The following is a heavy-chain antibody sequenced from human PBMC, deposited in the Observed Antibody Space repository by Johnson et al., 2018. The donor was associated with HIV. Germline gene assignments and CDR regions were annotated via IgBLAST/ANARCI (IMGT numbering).Heavy chain of an antibody. V-gene: IGHV3-23*04. Sequence: VQLVESGGGLVQPGGSLRLSCAASGFTFSSYAMSWVRQAPGKGLEWVSAISGSGGSTYYAASVKGRFTISRDNSKNTLYLQMNSLRAEDTAVDYWASSRRGQQLVPLAFDIWGQGTMVTVSS. CDR2: ISGSGGST. J-gene: IGHJ3*02. D-gene: IGHD6-13*01. CDR3: ASSRRGQQLVPLAFDI. CDR1: GFTFSSYA.